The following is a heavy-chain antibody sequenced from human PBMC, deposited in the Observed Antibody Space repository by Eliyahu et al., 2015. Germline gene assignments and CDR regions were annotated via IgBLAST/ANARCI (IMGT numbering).Heavy chain of an antibody. CDR3: TTLDYSDSKYDLDYFDY. Sequence: EVQLVESGGGLVQPGGSLXLSCAASGFTFRXYAXXWVRQASGKGLEWVGRIRSKGNSYATAYAASVKGRFTISRDDSKNTAYLQMNSLKTEDTAVYYCTTLDYSDSKYDLDYFDYWGQGTLVTVSS. V-gene: IGHV3-73*02. CDR1: GFTFRXYA. CDR2: IRSKGNSYAT. D-gene: IGHD4-11*01. J-gene: IGHJ4*02.